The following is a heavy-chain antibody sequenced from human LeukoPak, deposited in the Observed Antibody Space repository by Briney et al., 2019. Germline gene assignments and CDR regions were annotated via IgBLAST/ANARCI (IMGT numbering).Heavy chain of an antibody. J-gene: IGHJ4*02. V-gene: IGHV3-30*02. CDR1: GFTFSSYG. CDR2: IRYDGSNK. Sequence: GGSLRLSCAASGFTFSSYGMHWVRQAPGKGLEWVAFIRYDGSNKYYADSVKGRFTISRDNSKNTLYLQMNSLRAEDTAVYYCARVMGAGIAAAGTNFDYWGQGTLVTVSS. D-gene: IGHD6-13*01. CDR3: ARVMGAGIAAAGTNFDY.